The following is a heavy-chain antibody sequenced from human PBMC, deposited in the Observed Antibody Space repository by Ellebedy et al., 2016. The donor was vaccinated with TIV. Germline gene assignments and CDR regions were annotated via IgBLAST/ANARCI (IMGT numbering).Heavy chain of an antibody. CDR3: ARVDYGLAFHI. Sequence: GGSLRLSCAASGFTVSSNYMSWVRQAPGKGLEWVSVIYSSGTTYYADSVKGRFTISRDNSRDNSKNTVYLQMNSLRAEDTAVYYCARVDYGLAFHIWGQGTMVTVSS. J-gene: IGHJ3*02. CDR2: IYSSGTT. CDR1: GFTVSSNY. V-gene: IGHV3-66*01. D-gene: IGHD3-16*01.